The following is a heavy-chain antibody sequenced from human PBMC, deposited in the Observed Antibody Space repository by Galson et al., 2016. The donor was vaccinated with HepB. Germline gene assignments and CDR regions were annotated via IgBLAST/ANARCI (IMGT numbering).Heavy chain of an antibody. CDR3: AGDGMTTVTQNYRSDYYHYMDV. J-gene: IGHJ6*03. V-gene: IGHV4-61*02. D-gene: IGHD4-17*01. Sequence: TLSLTCTVSGGSISSGFYYWSWIRQPAGKGLEWIGRMYTTGTTIDNPSLKSRVTISVDTSKNHFSLRLTSVTAADTGVYYCAGDGMTTVTQNYRSDYYHYMDVWGKGTTVTVSS. CDR2: MYTTGTT. CDR1: GGSISSGFYY.